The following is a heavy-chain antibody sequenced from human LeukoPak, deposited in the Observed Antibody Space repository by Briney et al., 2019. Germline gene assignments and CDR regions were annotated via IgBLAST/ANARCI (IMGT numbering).Heavy chain of an antibody. CDR3: ARGPNWFDP. V-gene: IGHV4-39*07. CDR1: GGSISSSSYY. Sequence: PSETLSLTCTVSGGSISSSSYYWGWIRQPPGKGLEWIGSIYYSGSTYYNPSLKSRVTISVDTSKNQFSLKLSSVTAADTAVYYCARGPNWFDPWGQGTLVTVSS. J-gene: IGHJ5*02. CDR2: IYYSGST.